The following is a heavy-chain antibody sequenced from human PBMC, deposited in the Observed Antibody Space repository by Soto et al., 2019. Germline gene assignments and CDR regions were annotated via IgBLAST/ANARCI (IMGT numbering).Heavy chain of an antibody. D-gene: IGHD2-15*01. CDR1: GFTFSSYG. V-gene: IGHV3-33*01. J-gene: IGHJ6*02. CDR2: IWYDGSNK. Sequence: QVQLLESGGGVVQPGRSLRLSCAASGFTFSSYGIHWVRQAPGKGLEWVAVIWYDGSNKHYADSVKGRFTISRDNSKNTLYMQMNSLRTEDTAVYYCARDGSGSDGYYYDMDVWGQGTTVTVSS. CDR3: ARDGSGSDGYYYDMDV.